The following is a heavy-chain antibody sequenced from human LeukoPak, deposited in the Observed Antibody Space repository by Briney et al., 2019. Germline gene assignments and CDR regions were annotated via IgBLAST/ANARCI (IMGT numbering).Heavy chain of an antibody. CDR2: ISSVTTTI. CDR1: GFTLSSYS. V-gene: IGHV3-48*04. Sequence: PGGSLRLSCAASGFTLSSYSMNWVRQAPGKGLEWISYISSVTTTIYYADSVKGRFTVSRDNAKNSLYLQMDSLRAEDTAVYYCARDPSGTYYPRVSGALDIWGQGTMVTVSS. D-gene: IGHD1-26*01. J-gene: IGHJ3*02. CDR3: ARDPSGTYYPRVSGALDI.